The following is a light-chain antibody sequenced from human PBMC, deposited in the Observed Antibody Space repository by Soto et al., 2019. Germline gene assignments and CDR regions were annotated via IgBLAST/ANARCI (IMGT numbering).Light chain of an antibody. CDR3: CSYAGSSTVA. J-gene: IGLJ2*01. CDR2: EGS. V-gene: IGLV2-23*03. CDR1: SNDVGSYNL. Sequence: QSALTQPASVSGSPGQSITISCTGTSNDVGSYNLVSWYQQLPGKAPKLMIYEGSKRPSGVSNRFSGSKSDNTASLTISGLQAEDEADYYCCSYAGSSTVAFGGGTKLTVL.